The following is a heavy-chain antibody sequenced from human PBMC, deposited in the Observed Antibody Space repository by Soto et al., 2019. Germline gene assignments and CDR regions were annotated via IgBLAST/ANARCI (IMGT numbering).Heavy chain of an antibody. J-gene: IGHJ6*03. D-gene: IGHD3-3*01. CDR3: ARHRETYYDFWSGYLQTCYYYMDV. Sequence: SETLSLTCTVSGGSISSYYWSWIRQPPGKGLEWIGYIYYSGSTNYNPSLKSRVTISVDTSKNQFSLKLSSVTAADTAVYYCARHRETYYDFWSGYLQTCYYYMDVWGKGTTVTVSS. CDR2: IYYSGST. CDR1: GGSISSYY. V-gene: IGHV4-59*08.